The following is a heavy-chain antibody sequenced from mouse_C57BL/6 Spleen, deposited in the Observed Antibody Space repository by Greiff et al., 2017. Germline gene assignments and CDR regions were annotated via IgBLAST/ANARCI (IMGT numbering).Heavy chain of an antibody. CDR2: IDPSDSET. Sequence: QVQLQQPGAELVRPGSSVKLSCKASGYTFTSYWMHWVKQRPIQGLEWIGNIDPSDSETHYNQKFKDKATLTVDKSSSTAYMQLSSLTSEDSAVXYCARRGGLVDYWGQGTTLTVSS. CDR3: ARRGGLVDY. J-gene: IGHJ2*01. CDR1: GYTFTSYW. D-gene: IGHD3-3*01. V-gene: IGHV1-52*01.